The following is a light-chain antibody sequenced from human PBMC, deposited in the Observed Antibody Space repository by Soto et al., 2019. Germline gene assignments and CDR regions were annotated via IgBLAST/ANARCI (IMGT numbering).Light chain of an antibody. CDR1: QSISRY. CDR3: RQSYGTPIT. Sequence: GGRRITKKRRASQSISRYLNWYQQKPGKAPNLLIYVASSLQSEVPSRFSCSGYGTYFIRMRSRQPREAFATNYGRQSYGTPITFDQGTRLEIK. V-gene: IGKV1-39*01. J-gene: IGKJ5*01. CDR2: VAS.